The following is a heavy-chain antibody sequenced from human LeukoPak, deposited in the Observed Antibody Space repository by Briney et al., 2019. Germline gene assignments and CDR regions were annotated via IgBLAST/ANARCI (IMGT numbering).Heavy chain of an antibody. CDR3: ARDNGGWFDT. J-gene: IGHJ5*02. CDR1: EFIFSDYW. Sequence: PGGSLRLSCVASEFIFSDYWMSWVRQAPGKGLEWVANIKQGGREEKYVSSVKGRFAISRDDAISTLYLQMDSLSGDDTAVYYCARDNGGWFDTWGRGTLVTVSS. CDR2: IKQGGREE. V-gene: IGHV3-7*03. D-gene: IGHD3-10*01.